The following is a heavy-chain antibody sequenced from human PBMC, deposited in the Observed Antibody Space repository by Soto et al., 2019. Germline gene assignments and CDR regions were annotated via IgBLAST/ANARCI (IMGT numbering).Heavy chain of an antibody. J-gene: IGHJ6*02. CDR1: GGTFSSYA. CDR2: IMPMYGIG. V-gene: IGHV1-69*01. Sequence: QVQLVQSGAEVKKPGSSVKVSCKASGGTFSSYAFSWVRQAPGQGLEWMGGIMPMYGIGNYAEKFQGRVTITADESTSIAYMEMSSLRSEDTAIYYCARSFRTQYFHAMDVWGQGTTVTVS. CDR3: ARSFRTQYFHAMDV.